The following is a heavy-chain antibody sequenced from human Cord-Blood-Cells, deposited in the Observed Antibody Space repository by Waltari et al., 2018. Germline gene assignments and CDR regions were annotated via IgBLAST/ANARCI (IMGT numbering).Heavy chain of an antibody. CDR1: GYTFTRYD. CDR2: MNPNSGNT. D-gene: IGHD2-2*01. J-gene: IGHJ6*03. CDR3: ARGHIVVVPAHYYYYMDV. V-gene: IGHV1-8*03. Sequence: QVQLVQSGAEVKKPGASVKVSCKASGYTFTRYDINWVRQATGQGLEWMGWMNPNSGNTGYAQKFQGRVTITRNTSISTAYMKLSSLRSEDTAVYYWARGHIVVVPAHYYYYMDVWGKGTTVTVSS.